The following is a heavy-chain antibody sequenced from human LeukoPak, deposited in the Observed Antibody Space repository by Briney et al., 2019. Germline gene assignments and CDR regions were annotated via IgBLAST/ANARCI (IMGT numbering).Heavy chain of an antibody. Sequence: GGSLRLSCAASGFTFSSYAMHWVRQAPGKGLEWVAVISYDGSNKYYADSVKRRFTISRDNAKNSLYLQMNSLRDDDTAVYYCASSDDYGGNRFDYWGQGTLVTVSS. CDR2: ISYDGSNK. D-gene: IGHD4-23*01. J-gene: IGHJ4*02. CDR1: GFTFSSYA. CDR3: ASSDDYGGNRFDY. V-gene: IGHV3-30-3*01.